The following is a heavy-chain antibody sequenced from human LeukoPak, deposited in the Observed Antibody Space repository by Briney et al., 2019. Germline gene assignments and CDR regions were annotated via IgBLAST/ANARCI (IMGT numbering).Heavy chain of an antibody. CDR1: GGSFISGRYY. CDR2: FYSAGTT. CDR3: ARETTLGPTSRMDV. Sequence: PSQALSLTCMVSGGSFISGRYYGTWLRQPAGKGVEGSGRFYSAGTTNYNPSLESRVTISKNKSKNQCSLKGSPVTAADTAVYYCARETTLGPTSRMDVWGKGPTVPVSS. D-gene: IGHD1-26*01. J-gene: IGHJ6*04. V-gene: IGHV4-61*02.